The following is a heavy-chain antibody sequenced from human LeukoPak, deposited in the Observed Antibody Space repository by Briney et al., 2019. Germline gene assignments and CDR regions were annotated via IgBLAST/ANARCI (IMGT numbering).Heavy chain of an antibody. J-gene: IGHJ6*03. Sequence: ASVKVSCKASGYTFTSYGISWVRQAPGQGLEWMGWISAYNGNTNYAQKLQGRVTMTTDTSTSTAYMELRSLRSDDTAVYYCARVGSYCSSTSCYGNKNYYYYYYMDVWGKGTTVTVSS. CDR3: ARVGSYCSSTSCYGNKNYYYYYYMDV. CDR1: GYTFTSYG. CDR2: ISAYNGNT. V-gene: IGHV1-18*01. D-gene: IGHD2-2*01.